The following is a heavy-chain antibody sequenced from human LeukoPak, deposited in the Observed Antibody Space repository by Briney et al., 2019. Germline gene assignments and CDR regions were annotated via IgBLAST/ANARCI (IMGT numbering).Heavy chain of an antibody. CDR3: ARHKTTTVTRTGFDP. Sequence: GGSLRLSCAASGFTFSSYSMNWVRQAPGKGLERVSSISSSSSYIYYADSVKGRFTISRDNAKNSLYLQMNSLRAEDTAVYYCARHKTTTVTRTGFDPWGQGTLVTVSS. V-gene: IGHV3-21*01. J-gene: IGHJ5*02. CDR2: ISSSSSYI. D-gene: IGHD4-17*01. CDR1: GFTFSSYS.